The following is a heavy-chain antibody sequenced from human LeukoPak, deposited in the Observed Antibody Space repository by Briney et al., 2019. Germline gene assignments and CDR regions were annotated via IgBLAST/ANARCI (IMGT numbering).Heavy chain of an antibody. V-gene: IGHV3-23*01. J-gene: IGHJ4*02. CDR1: GFTFNSYA. CDR3: AKGDGGTLYFDY. CDR2: ISRSGGST. Sequence: PGGSLRPSCAASGFTFNSYAMNWVRQAPGKGLEWVSGISRSGGSTYYADSVKGRFTISRDNSKNTLYLQMNSLRAEDTAVYYCAKGDGGTLYFDYWGQGTLVTVSS. D-gene: IGHD2-15*01.